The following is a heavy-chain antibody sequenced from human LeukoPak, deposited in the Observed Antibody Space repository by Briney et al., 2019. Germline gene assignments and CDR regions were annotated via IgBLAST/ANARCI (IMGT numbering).Heavy chain of an antibody. Sequence: SETLSLTCTVSGGSISSYYWSWIRQPPGKGLEWIGYIYYSGSTNYNPSLKSRVTISVDTSKNQFSLKLSSVTAADTAVYYCARRSKHILTGYYVGYFDYWGQGTLVTVSS. CDR1: GGSISSYY. CDR2: IYYSGST. D-gene: IGHD3-9*01. J-gene: IGHJ4*02. CDR3: ARRSKHILTGYYVGYFDY. V-gene: IGHV4-59*01.